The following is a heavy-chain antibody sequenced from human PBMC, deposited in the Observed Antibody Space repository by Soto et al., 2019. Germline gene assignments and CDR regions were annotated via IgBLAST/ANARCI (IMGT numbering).Heavy chain of an antibody. Sequence: PGGSLRLSCAASGFTVSSNYMSWVRQAPGKGLEWVSVIYSGGSTYYADSVKGRFTISRDNSKNTLYLQMNSLRAEDTAVYYCARAHPGYCSSTSCPRPFDYWGQGTLVTVSS. J-gene: IGHJ4*02. CDR2: IYSGGST. V-gene: IGHV3-53*01. CDR1: GFTVSSNY. CDR3: ARAHPGYCSSTSCPRPFDY. D-gene: IGHD2-2*01.